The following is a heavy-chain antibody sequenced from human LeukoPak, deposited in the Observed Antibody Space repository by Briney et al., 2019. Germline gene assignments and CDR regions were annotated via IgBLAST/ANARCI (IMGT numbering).Heavy chain of an antibody. D-gene: IGHD6-19*01. J-gene: IGHJ5*02. CDR2: IYYSGST. Sequence: PSETLSLTCTVSGGSISTYYWGWIRQPPGKGLEWIGSIYYSGSTYYNPSVKSRVTIAVDTSKNQFSLKLSSVTAADTAVYYSARDTPSGGAWYLHGFAPGGRETLVTVPS. CDR3: ARDTPSGGAWYLHGFAP. V-gene: IGHV4-39*07. CDR1: GGSISTYY.